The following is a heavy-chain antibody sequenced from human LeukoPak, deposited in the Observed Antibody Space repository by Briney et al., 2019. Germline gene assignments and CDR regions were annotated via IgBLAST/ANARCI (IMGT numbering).Heavy chain of an antibody. CDR1: GYTFTSYD. CDR3: ALSLLVMQNAFDI. J-gene: IGHJ3*02. V-gene: IGHV1-8*03. CDR2: MNPNSGNT. Sequence: ASVKVSCKASGYTFTSYDINWVRQATGQGLEWMGWMNPNSGNTGYAQKFQGRVTITRNTSISTAYMELSSLRSEDTAVYYCALSLLVMQNAFDIWGQGTMVTVSS. D-gene: IGHD3-16*01.